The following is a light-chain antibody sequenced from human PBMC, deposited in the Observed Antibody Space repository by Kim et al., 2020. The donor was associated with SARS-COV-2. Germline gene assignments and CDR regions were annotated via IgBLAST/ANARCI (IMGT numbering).Light chain of an antibody. V-gene: IGLV3-21*04. CDR3: QGWDVGHPV. J-gene: IGLJ3*02. Sequence: SYELTQPPSVSVAPGKTARITCGGNNIENKGVHWCRQKPGQAPVLVIYYDSDRPSGIPERLAGSKSGNMATLTINRVEAGDEADYFCQGWDVGHPVCGGG. CDR1: NIENKG. CDR2: YDS.